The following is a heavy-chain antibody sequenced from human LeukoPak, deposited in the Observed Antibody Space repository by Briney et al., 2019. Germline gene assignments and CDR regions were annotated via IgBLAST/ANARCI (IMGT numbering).Heavy chain of an antibody. CDR1: GFTFSSYG. J-gene: IGHJ6*04. Sequence: PGRSLRLSCAASGFTFSSYGMHWVRQAPGKGLEWVAVIWYDGSNKYYADSVKGRFTISRDNSKNTLYLQMNSLRAEDTAVYYCATQNGGCSGGSCYSRVNYYYYGMDVGGKGTTVTVSS. D-gene: IGHD2-15*01. V-gene: IGHV3-33*01. CDR2: IWYDGSNK. CDR3: ATQNGGCSGGSCYSRVNYYYYGMDV.